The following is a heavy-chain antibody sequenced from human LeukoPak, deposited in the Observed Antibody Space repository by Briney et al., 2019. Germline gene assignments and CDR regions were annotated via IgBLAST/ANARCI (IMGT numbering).Heavy chain of an antibody. J-gene: IGHJ4*02. Sequence: ASVKVSCKTSGYTFTRYAISWVRQAPGQGLEWMEWISGYNGYTNYAQKLQGRVTLTTDTSTGTAYMELRSLRSDDTAVYYCASSIVYCSSTSCYFNWGQGTLVTVSS. D-gene: IGHD2-2*01. CDR3: ASSIVYCSSTSCYFN. V-gene: IGHV1-18*01. CDR2: ISGYNGYT. CDR1: GYTFTRYA.